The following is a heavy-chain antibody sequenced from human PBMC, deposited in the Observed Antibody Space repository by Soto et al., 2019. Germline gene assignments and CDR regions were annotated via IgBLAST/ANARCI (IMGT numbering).Heavy chain of an antibody. CDR2: ISAYNGNR. D-gene: IGHD1-1*01. CDR3: ARDGTPMYY. V-gene: IGHV1-18*01. J-gene: IGHJ4*02. CDR1: GYTVTSYY. Sequence: QVQLVQSGAEVKKPGASVKGSCKASGYTVTSYYISWVRQAPGQWLEWLGRISAYNGNRHYAQKVQGIVNMTTDTSTSTVSMDLRSLRSDDTAVYSCARDGTPMYYWGQGTLVTVSS.